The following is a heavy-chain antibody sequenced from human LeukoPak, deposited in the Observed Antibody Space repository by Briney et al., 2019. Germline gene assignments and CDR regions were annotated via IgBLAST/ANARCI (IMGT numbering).Heavy chain of an antibody. J-gene: IGHJ4*02. CDR2: INHSGST. Sequence: KSSETLSLTCAVYGGSFSGYYWSWIRQPPGKGLEWIGEINHSGSTNYNPSLKSRVTISVDTSKNQFSLKLSSVTAADTAVYYCARGPRRGYYDFWSGYWAYWGQGTLVTVSS. D-gene: IGHD3-3*01. V-gene: IGHV4-34*01. CDR1: GGSFSGYY. CDR3: ARGPRRGYYDFWSGYWAY.